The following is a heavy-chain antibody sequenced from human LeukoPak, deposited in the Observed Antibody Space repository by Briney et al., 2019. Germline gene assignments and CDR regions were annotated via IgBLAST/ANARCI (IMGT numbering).Heavy chain of an antibody. V-gene: IGHV3-7*01. CDR3: ARDRQQLVLPPGL. CDR2: INQDGSEK. J-gene: IGHJ4*02. CDR1: GFTFSNYW. Sequence: GGSLRLSCAASGFTFSNYWMSWVRQAPGKGLEWVANINQDGSEKYCVDSVKGRFTISRDNAKNSLYLQMNSLRTEDTGVYYCARDRQQLVLPPGLWGQGTLVTVSS. D-gene: IGHD6-13*01.